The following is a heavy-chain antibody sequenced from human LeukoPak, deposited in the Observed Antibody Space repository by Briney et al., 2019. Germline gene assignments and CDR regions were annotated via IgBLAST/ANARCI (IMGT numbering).Heavy chain of an antibody. CDR2: IYYSGST. CDR1: GGSISSYY. Sequence: SETLSLTCTVSGGSISSYYWSWIRQPPGKGLEWIGYIYYSGSTNYNPSLKSRVTISVDTSKNQFSLKLSSVTAADTAVYYCAREVRGGAFDYWGQGTLVTVSS. V-gene: IGHV4-59*01. CDR3: AREVRGGAFDY. D-gene: IGHD3-16*01. J-gene: IGHJ4*02.